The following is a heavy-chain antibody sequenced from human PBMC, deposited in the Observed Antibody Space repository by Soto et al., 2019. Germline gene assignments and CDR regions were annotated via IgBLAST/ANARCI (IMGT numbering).Heavy chain of an antibody. CDR2: ISHSGST. J-gene: IGHJ6*03. CDR3: ARQFPRRPDFYYYMDV. CDR1: GGSFSGYY. D-gene: IGHD2-2*01. Sequence: SETLSLTCAVYGGSFSGYYWSWIRQPPGQGLEWIGEISHSGSTNYNPSLKSRVTISVDTSKNQFSLKLTSVTAADKAVYFCARQFPRRPDFYYYMDVWGAGTTVTVSS. V-gene: IGHV4-34*01.